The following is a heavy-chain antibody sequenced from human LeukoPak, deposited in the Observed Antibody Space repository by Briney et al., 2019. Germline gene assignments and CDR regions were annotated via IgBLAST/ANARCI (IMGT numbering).Heavy chain of an antibody. CDR3: ARVLRATHFGDAFDI. Sequence: GGSLRLSCAASGFTFSSYSMNWVRRAPGKGLEWVSSISSSSSYIYYADSVKGRFTISRDNAKNSLYLQMDSLRAEDTAVYYCARVLRATHFGDAFDIWGQGTMVTVSS. V-gene: IGHV3-21*01. CDR1: GFTFSSYS. J-gene: IGHJ3*02. CDR2: ISSSSSYI. D-gene: IGHD5-12*01.